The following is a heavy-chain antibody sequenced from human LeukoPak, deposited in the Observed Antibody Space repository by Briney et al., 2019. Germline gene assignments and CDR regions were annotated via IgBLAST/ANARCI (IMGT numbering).Heavy chain of an antibody. CDR3: ARSSGYDFIVYYFDY. V-gene: IGHV4-61*02. CDR1: GGSISSGSYY. D-gene: IGHD5-12*01. J-gene: IGHJ4*02. CDR2: IYTSGST. Sequence: PSQTLSLTCTVSGGSISSGSYYWSWIRQPAGKGLGWIGRIYTSGSTNYNPSLKSRVTISVDTSKNQFSLKLSSVTAADTAVYYCARSSGYDFIVYYFDYWGQGTLVTVSS.